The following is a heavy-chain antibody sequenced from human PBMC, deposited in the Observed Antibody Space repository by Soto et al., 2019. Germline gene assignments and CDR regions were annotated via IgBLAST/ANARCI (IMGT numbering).Heavy chain of an antibody. D-gene: IGHD3-22*01. J-gene: IGHJ5*02. Sequence: PGGSLRLSGAASEFTFSSYVMSWVRQAPGKGLEWVSAISGSGGNTYYADSVKGRFTISRDNSKNTLFLQMNSLRGEDTALYFCAQELGDYYDSSRSWFDHWGQGTLVTVSS. CDR2: ISGSGGNT. V-gene: IGHV3-23*01. CDR3: AQELGDYYDSSRSWFDH. CDR1: EFTFSSYV.